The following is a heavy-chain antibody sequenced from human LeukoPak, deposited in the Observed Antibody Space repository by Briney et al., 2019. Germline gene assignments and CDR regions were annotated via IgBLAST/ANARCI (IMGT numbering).Heavy chain of an antibody. D-gene: IGHD3-22*01. V-gene: IGHV3-21*01. Sequence: SSSSYIYYADSVKGRFTISRDNSKNTLYLQMNSLRAEDTAVYYCAKGYYDSSGYGYFDYWGQGTLVTVSS. CDR2: SSSSYI. CDR3: AKGYYDSSGYGYFDY. J-gene: IGHJ4*02.